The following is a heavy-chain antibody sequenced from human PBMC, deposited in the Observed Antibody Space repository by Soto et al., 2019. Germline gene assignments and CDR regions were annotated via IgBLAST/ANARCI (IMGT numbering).Heavy chain of an antibody. D-gene: IGHD2-15*01. V-gene: IGHV4-4*02. CDR1: GASISSNNW. CDR2: IYHSGTT. CDR3: AKDGSGHPYYSDN. J-gene: IGHJ4*02. Sequence: QVQLQESGPGLVKPSGTLSLTCVVSGASISSNNWWSWVRQPPGKGLEWIGEIYHSGTTSYNPSLKSRVTMSVDKAKNPFSLKVTSVTAADTAVYFCAKDGSGHPYYSDNWGQGTLVTVSS.